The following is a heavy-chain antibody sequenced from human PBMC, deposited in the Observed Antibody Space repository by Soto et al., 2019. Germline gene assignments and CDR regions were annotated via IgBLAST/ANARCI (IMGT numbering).Heavy chain of an antibody. CDR1: GYTFTGYY. V-gene: IGHV1-2*02. Sequence: RASVKVSCKASGYTFTGYYMHWVRQAPGQGLEWMGWINPNSGGTNYAQKFQGRVTMTRDTSISTAYMELSRLRSDDTAVYYCARGLIVVVVAATCPDYWGQGTLVTVSS. CDR3: ARGLIVVVVAATCPDY. D-gene: IGHD2-15*01. CDR2: INPNSGGT. J-gene: IGHJ4*02.